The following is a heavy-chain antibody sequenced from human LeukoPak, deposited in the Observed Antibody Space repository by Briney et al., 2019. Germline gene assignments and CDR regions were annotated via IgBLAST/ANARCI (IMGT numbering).Heavy chain of an antibody. J-gene: IGHJ4*02. V-gene: IGHV3-30*04. D-gene: IGHD3-10*01. CDR3: ARERIRGEDY. Sequence: PGRSLRLSCAASGFTFSSYAMHWVRQAPGKGLEWVAVISYDGSNKYYADSVKGRFTISRDNSKNTLYLQMSGLRAEDTAVYYCARERIRGEDYWGQGTLVTVSS. CDR2: ISYDGSNK. CDR1: GFTFSSYA.